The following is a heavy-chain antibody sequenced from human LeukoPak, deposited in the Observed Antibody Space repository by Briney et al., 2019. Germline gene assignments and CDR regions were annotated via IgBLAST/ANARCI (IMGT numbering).Heavy chain of an antibody. Sequence: GGSLRLSCVASGFTFSRFAMSWVRQAPGKGLEWVSGISGTGSSTYYADSVKGRLTNSRDNSKNTLYLQMHSLRADDTAVYYCAKKIKAAHYSSGCFDYWGQGALVTVSS. CDR1: GFTFSRFA. CDR3: AKKIKAAHYSSGCFDY. CDR2: ISGTGSST. V-gene: IGHV3-23*01. D-gene: IGHD6-19*01. J-gene: IGHJ4*02.